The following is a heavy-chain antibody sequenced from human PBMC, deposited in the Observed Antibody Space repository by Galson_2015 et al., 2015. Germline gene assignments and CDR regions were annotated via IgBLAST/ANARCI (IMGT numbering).Heavy chain of an antibody. CDR3: VRAGPGQWRANAYHYFSYAMDV. J-gene: IGHJ6*02. V-gene: IGHV1-3*04. D-gene: IGHD6-19*01. CDR2: INTGDDNT. Sequence: SVKVSCKASGYTFTTYTIHWVRQAPGQRPEWMGGINTGDDNTRYSQKFQDRVTITSDTSASTAYKELSSLRTEDTAVYYCVRAGPGQWRANAYHYFSYAMDVWGQGTTVSVSS. CDR1: GYTFTTYT.